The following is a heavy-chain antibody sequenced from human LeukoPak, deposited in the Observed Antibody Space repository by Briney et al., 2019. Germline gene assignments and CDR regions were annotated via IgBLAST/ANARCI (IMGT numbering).Heavy chain of an antibody. D-gene: IGHD6-19*01. V-gene: IGHV3-30*02. CDR1: GFTFSSYG. CDR2: IRYDGSNK. J-gene: IGHJ5*02. CDR3: AKDQIAVAGTGRWFDP. Sequence: HPGGSLRLSCAASGFTFSSYGMHWVRQDPGKGLECVAFIRYDGSNKYYADSVKGRFTISRDNSKNTLYLQMNSLRAEDTAVYYCAKDQIAVAGTGRWFDPWGQGTLVTVSS.